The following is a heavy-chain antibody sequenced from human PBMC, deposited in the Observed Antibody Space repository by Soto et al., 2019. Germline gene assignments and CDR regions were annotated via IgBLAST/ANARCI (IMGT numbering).Heavy chain of an antibody. V-gene: IGHV3-7*01. CDR3: ARGNWNYYYGFDV. D-gene: IGHD1-20*01. Sequence: GFMRLSCAAAEGNFDKYYMTWVRQAPGKGPEWVANIKPDGSEQYYVDSVKGRFTISRDNANNSLYLQMNSLRAEDTAVYFCARGNWNYYYGFDVWGQGTTVTVSS. CDR2: IKPDGSEQ. CDR1: EGNFDKYY. J-gene: IGHJ6*02.